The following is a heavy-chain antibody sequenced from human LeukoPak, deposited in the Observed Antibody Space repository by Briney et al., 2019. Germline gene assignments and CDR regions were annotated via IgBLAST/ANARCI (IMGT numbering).Heavy chain of an antibody. J-gene: IGHJ4*02. CDR2: ISGSGGST. CDR3: VKAGGYSYGRYFDY. CDR1: GFTISSYA. Sequence: AGSLRLSCAASGFTISSYAMSWVRQAPGKGLEWVSAISGSGGSTYYAGSVKGRFTISRDNSKNTLYLQMNSLRAEDTAVYYCVKAGGYSYGRYFDYWGQGTLVTVSS. V-gene: IGHV3-23*01. D-gene: IGHD5-18*01.